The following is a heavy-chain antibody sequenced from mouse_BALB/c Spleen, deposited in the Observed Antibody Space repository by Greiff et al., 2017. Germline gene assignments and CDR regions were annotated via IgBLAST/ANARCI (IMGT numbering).Heavy chain of an antibody. CDR2: ISSGGGNT. J-gene: IGHJ2*01. CDR3: ARLGPGFDY. CDR1: GFTFSSYT. Sequence: EVKVVESGGGLVKPGGSLKLSCAASGFTFSSYTMSWVRQTPEKRLEWVATISSGGGNTYYPDSVKGRFTISRDNAKNNLYLQMSSLRSEDTALYYCARLGPGFDYWGQGTTLTVSS. D-gene: IGHD4-1*01. V-gene: IGHV5-9*03.